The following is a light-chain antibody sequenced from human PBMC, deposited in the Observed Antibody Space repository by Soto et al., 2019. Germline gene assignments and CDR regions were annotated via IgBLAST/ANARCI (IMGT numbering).Light chain of an antibody. CDR1: QSVSSN. CDR2: GAS. Sequence: EIVMTQSPATLSVSPGERATLSCRASQSVSSNFAWYQQKTGQAPRLLIYGASTRATGIPARFSGSGSGTEFTLTISSLQSEDFAVYYCQQYNNWPLYTFGQGTKLEIK. V-gene: IGKV3-15*01. J-gene: IGKJ2*01. CDR3: QQYNNWPLYT.